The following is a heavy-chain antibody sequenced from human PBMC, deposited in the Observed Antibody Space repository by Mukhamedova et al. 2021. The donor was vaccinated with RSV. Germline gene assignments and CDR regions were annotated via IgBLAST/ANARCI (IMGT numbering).Heavy chain of an antibody. V-gene: IGHV4-4*08. CDR3: ARVAAAGTPWFDY. D-gene: IGHD6-13*01. CDR2: TWGST. Sequence: TWGSTNYNPSLKSRVTIXXXTSKNXFSLXLSSVTAADTAVYYCARVAAAGTPWFDYCGQGTLVTVSS. J-gene: IGHJ4*02.